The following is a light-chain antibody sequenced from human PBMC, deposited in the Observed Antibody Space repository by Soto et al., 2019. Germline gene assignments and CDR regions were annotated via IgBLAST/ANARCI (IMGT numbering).Light chain of an antibody. CDR2: DVG. V-gene: IGLV2-14*01. CDR3: SSYRTVSTYV. CDR1: SSDIGGYNF. Sequence: QSVLTQPASVSGSPGQSITIACTGTSSDIGGYNFVSWYQQHPGKAPKLLIYDVGNRPSGVSNRFSGSKSGNTASLTISGLQAEDEAYYYCSSYRTVSTYVFGTGTKLTVL. J-gene: IGLJ1*01.